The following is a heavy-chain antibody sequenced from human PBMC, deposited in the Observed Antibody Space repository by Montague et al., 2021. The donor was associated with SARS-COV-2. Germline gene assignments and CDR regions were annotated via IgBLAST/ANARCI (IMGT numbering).Heavy chain of an antibody. Sequence: TLSLTCTVSGGSISSGGYYWSWIRQHPGKGLEWIGYIYYSGSTYYNPSLKSRVTLSVDTSKNQFSLKLSSVTAADTAVYYCARARITMIVVVNAFDIWGQGTLVTGSS. J-gene: IGHJ3*02. CDR2: IYYSGST. CDR3: ARARITMIVVVNAFDI. V-gene: IGHV4-31*03. CDR1: GGSISSGGYY. D-gene: IGHD3-22*01.